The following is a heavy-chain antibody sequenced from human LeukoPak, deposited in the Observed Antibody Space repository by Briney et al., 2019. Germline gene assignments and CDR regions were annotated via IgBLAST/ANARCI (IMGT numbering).Heavy chain of an antibody. Sequence: GGSLRLSCAASGFTFSSYWMNWARQAPGKGLEWVASINHNGNVNYYVDSVKGRFTISRDNAKNSLYLQMSNLRAEDTAVYYCGKDIAVAGNAFDIWGQGTMVTVSS. CDR2: INHNGNVN. V-gene: IGHV3-7*03. D-gene: IGHD6-19*01. J-gene: IGHJ3*02. CDR3: GKDIAVAGNAFDI. CDR1: GFTFSSYW.